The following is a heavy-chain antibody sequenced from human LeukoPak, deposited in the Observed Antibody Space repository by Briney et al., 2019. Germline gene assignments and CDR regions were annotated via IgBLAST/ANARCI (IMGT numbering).Heavy chain of an antibody. Sequence: SETLSLTCTVSGGSISSGDYYWSWIRQPPGKGLEWIGYIYYSGSTYYNPSLKSRVTISVDTSKNQFSLKLSSVTAADTAVYYCARGRYSSGWFFDYWGRGTLVTVSP. J-gene: IGHJ4*02. D-gene: IGHD6-19*01. CDR2: IYYSGST. CDR3: ARGRYSSGWFFDY. V-gene: IGHV4-30-4*01. CDR1: GGSISSGDYY.